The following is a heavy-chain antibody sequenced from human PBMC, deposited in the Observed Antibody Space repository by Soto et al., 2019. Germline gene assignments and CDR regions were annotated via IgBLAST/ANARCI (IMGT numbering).Heavy chain of an antibody. Sequence: EVQLVASGGDLVQPGGSLRLSCAASGFTFSTYSMNWVRQAPGKGLEWVSSISSSSTIYYADSVKGRFTISRDNVQNSLYLPMHSLRAEDTAVYYCARERGSGWTFDYWGQGTLVTVSS. CDR1: GFTFSTYS. V-gene: IGHV3-48*01. CDR2: ISSSSTI. J-gene: IGHJ4*02. CDR3: ARERGSGWTFDY. D-gene: IGHD6-19*01.